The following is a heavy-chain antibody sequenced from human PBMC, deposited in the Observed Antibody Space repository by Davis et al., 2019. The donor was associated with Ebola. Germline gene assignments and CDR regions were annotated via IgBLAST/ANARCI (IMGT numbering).Heavy chain of an antibody. CDR3: ARDRTGSDHPRLDS. CDR1: GASFSGYY. D-gene: IGHD7-27*01. J-gene: IGHJ4*02. V-gene: IGHV4-34*01. CDR2: INRGGGT. Sequence: PSETLSLTCAVYGASFSGYYWSWIRQPPGKGLEWIGEINRGGGTNYNPSLKSRVTISSDMSKNQFSLKLSSVTAADTAVYFCARDRTGSDHPRLDSWGQGTLVTVSS.